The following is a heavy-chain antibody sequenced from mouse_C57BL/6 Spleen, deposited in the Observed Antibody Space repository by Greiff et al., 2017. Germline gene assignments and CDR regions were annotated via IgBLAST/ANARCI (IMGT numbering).Heavy chain of an antibody. J-gene: IGHJ4*01. V-gene: IGHV5-17*01. D-gene: IGHD1-1*02. CDR1: GFTFSDYG. Sequence: EVKLVEPGGGLVKPGGSLKLSCAASGFTFSDYGMHWVRQAPEKGLEWVAYISSGSSTIYYADTVKGRFTISRDNAKNTLFLQMTSLRSEDTAMYYCARGSPYAMDYWGQGTSVTVSS. CDR2: ISSGSSTI. CDR3: ARGSPYAMDY.